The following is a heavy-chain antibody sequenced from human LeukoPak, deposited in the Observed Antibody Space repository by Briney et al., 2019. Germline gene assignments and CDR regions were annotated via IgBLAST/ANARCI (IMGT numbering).Heavy chain of an antibody. CDR2: INHSGST. J-gene: IGHJ5*02. CDR3: ARRYGRSGSYYKRNWWFDP. D-gene: IGHD3-10*01. CDR1: GGSFSGYY. Sequence: SETLSLTCTVYGGSFSGYYWSWIRQPPGKGLEWIGEINHSGSTNYNPSLKSRVTISVDTSKNQFSLKLSSVTAADTAVYYCARRYGRSGSYYKRNWWFDPWGQGTLVTVSS. V-gene: IGHV4-34*01.